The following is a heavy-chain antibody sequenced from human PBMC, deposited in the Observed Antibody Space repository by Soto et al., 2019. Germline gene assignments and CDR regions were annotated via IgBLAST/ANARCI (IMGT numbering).Heavy chain of an antibody. CDR3: ARDPDIVLVPARYYYYYGMDF. CDR1: GFTFSSYA. D-gene: IGHD2-2*01. J-gene: IGHJ6*02. CDR2: ISYDGSNK. Sequence: QVQLVESGGGVVQPGRSLRLSCAASGFTFSSYAMHWVRQAPGKGLEWVAVISYDGSNKYYADSVKGRFTISRDNSKNTLYLQMNSLRAEDTAVYYCARDPDIVLVPARYYYYYGMDFWGQGTTVTVSS. V-gene: IGHV3-30-3*01.